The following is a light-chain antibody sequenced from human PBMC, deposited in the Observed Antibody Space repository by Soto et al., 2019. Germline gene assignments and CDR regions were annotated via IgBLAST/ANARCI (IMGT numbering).Light chain of an antibody. CDR1: SSNIGSNT. CDR2: ANN. J-gene: IGLJ1*01. CDR3: AAWDDSLNGYV. V-gene: IGLV1-44*01. Sequence: QSVLTQPPSASGTPGQRVTISCSGSSSNIGSNTVNWYQQLPGTAPKLLIHANNQRPSGVPDRFSGSKSGTSASLAISWLQSEGADYYCAAWDDSLNGYVFGTGTKLTV.